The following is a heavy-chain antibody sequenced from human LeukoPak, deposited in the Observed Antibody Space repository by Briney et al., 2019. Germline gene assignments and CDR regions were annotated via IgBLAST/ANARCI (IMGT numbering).Heavy chain of an antibody. Sequence: GASVKVSCKASGYTFTSYDINWVRQATGQGLEWMGWMNPNSGNTGYAQKFQGRVTMTRNTSISTAHMELSSLRSEDTAVYYCARHKRGAAGHDFDYWGQGTLVTVSS. CDR1: GYTFTSYD. CDR3: ARHKRGAAGHDFDY. D-gene: IGHD6-13*01. CDR2: MNPNSGNT. J-gene: IGHJ4*02. V-gene: IGHV1-8*01.